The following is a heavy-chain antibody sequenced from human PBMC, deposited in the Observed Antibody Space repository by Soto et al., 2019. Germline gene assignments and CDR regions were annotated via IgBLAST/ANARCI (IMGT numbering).Heavy chain of an antibody. V-gene: IGHV1-69*08. J-gene: IGHJ4*02. CDR3: ARDSGTVGYDDS. Sequence: QVQLVQSGAEVKKPGSSVKVSCKASGGTFSTYTINWVRQAPGQGLEWMGRIIPLLDVTNNAQRFQGRVTITADKSTNTFYMELTRLTSQDTAVYYCARDSGTVGYDDSWGQGTLVTVSS. CDR1: GGTFSTYT. CDR2: IIPLLDVT. D-gene: IGHD3-10*01.